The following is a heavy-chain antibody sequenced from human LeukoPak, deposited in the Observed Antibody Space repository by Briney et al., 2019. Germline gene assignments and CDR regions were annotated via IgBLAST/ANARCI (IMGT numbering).Heavy chain of an antibody. CDR3: ARGRDYYDSSGYYPFDY. CDR1: GGSFSGYY. CDR2: INHSGST. Sequence: SETLSLTCAVYGGSFSGYYWSWIRQPPGKGLEWIGEINHSGSTNYNPSLKSRVTISVDTSNNQFSLKLSSVTAADTAVYYCARGRDYYDSSGYYPFDYWGQGTLVTVSS. J-gene: IGHJ4*02. D-gene: IGHD3-22*01. V-gene: IGHV4-34*01.